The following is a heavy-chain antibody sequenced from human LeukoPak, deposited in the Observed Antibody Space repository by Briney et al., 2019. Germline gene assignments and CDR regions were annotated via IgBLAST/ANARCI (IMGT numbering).Heavy chain of an antibody. CDR3: ARDPEYSRGGMDV. CDR2: IYYSGST. D-gene: IGHD6-6*01. Sequence: SETLSLTCTVSGGSISSSSYYWGWIRQPPGKGLEWIGYIYYSGSTNYNPSLKSRVTISVDTSKNQFSLKLSSVTAADTAVYYCARDPEYSRGGMDVWGKGTTVTVSS. CDR1: GGSISSSSYY. J-gene: IGHJ6*03. V-gene: IGHV4-61*01.